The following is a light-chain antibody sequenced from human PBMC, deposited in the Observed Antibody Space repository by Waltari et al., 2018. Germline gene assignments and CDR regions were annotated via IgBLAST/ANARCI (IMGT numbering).Light chain of an antibody. Sequence: QYVLTQPPSLSRTPGPRFTISCSGTTSNIEGNSVTWYHQVPGTAPILLISSIRRRPSGVPARFSGSKSCTSAALAISGLQPEEEADDYCASWDDSVGGWVFGGGTKLTVL. CDR3: ASWDDSVGGWV. V-gene: IGLV1-44*01. CDR1: TSNIEGNS. CDR2: SIR. J-gene: IGLJ3*02.